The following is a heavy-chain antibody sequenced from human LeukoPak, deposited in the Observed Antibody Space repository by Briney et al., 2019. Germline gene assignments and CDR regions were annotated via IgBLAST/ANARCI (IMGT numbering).Heavy chain of an antibody. Sequence: PSETLSLTCTVSGGSISSYYWNWIRQPPGKGLEWIGSIYYSGSTYYNPSLKSRVTISVDTSKNQFSLKLSSVTAADTAVYYCARGIPSLYDYVWGSYRPYYFDYWGQGTLVTVSS. CDR1: GGSISSYY. J-gene: IGHJ4*02. CDR2: IYYSGST. V-gene: IGHV4-59*12. CDR3: ARGIPSLYDYVWGSYRPYYFDY. D-gene: IGHD3-16*02.